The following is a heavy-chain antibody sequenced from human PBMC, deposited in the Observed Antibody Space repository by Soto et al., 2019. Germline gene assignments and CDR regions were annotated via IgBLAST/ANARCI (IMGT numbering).Heavy chain of an antibody. CDR2: IYYSGST. J-gene: IGHJ6*02. CDR3: ARHKGEQVGSGYYKSKYYYYGMDV. D-gene: IGHD3-3*01. CDR1: GGSISSSLYS. V-gene: IGHV4-39*01. Sequence: TDTLGLTCTVSGGSISSSLYSRGWIRQPPGKGLEWIGSIYYSGSTYYNPSLKSRVTISVDTSKNQFSLKLSSVTAADTAVYYCARHKGEQVGSGYYKSKYYYYGMDVWGQGTTVT.